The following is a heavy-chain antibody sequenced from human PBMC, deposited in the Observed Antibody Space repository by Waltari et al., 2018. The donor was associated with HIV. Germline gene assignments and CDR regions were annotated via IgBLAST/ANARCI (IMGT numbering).Heavy chain of an antibody. CDR1: GASISSSSYY. D-gene: IGHD3-16*01. Sequence: QLHLQESGPGLVKPSETLSLTCSVSGASISSSSYYWAWIRQPPGKGLEWIGAIYYSGTAYYNPSVKSRVSASLDASKNELSLKLTSVTATDTALYYCARLRFRSLYYFDSWGPGILVTVSS. V-gene: IGHV4-39*01. CDR2: IYYSGTA. CDR3: ARLRFRSLYYFDS. J-gene: IGHJ4*02.